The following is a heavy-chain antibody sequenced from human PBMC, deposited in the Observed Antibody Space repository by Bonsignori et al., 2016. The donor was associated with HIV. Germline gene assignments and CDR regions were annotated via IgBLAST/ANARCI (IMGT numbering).Heavy chain of an antibody. Sequence: QVQLVQSGAEVKKPGASVKVSCKASGYIFTGEYIHWVRQAPGQGLEWMGWINPNSGGTTYAQKFQGRVTMTRDTSITTAYMELSRLRSDDTAFYYCTRSGYTSSAYFDSWGRGNPG. V-gene: IGHV1-2*02. CDR3: TRSGYTSSAYFDS. D-gene: IGHD6-6*01. J-gene: IGHJ4*02. CDR2: INPNSGGT. CDR1: GYIFTGEY.